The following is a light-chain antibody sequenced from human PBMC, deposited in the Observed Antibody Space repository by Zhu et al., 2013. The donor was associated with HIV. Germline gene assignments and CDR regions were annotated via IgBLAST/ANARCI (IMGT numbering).Light chain of an antibody. CDR2: DAS. CDR1: QSVNTY. CDR3: QQLHSYPFT. V-gene: IGKV3-11*01. Sequence: DIVLTQSPATLFLSPGERATLSCRASQSVNTYLAWYQHKPGQPPRLLIYDASNRATGIPARFSGSGSGTDFTLTITSLEPEDFATYHCQQLHSYPFTFGPGTRVDIK. J-gene: IGKJ3*01.